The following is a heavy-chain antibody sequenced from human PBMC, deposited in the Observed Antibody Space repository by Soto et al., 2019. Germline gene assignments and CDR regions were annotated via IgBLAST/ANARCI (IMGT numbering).Heavy chain of an antibody. J-gene: IGHJ3*02. CDR1: GFTFSSYA. V-gene: IGHV3-23*01. CDR3: AKDPDYYDSSGSRLGDAFDI. Sequence: EVQLLESGGGLVQPGGSLRLSCAASGFTFSSYAMSWVRQAPGKGLEWVSAISGSGGSTYYADSVKGRFTISRDNSKNPLYLQMNSLRVEDTAVYYCAKDPDYYDSSGSRLGDAFDIWGQGTMVTVSS. D-gene: IGHD3-22*01. CDR2: ISGSGGST.